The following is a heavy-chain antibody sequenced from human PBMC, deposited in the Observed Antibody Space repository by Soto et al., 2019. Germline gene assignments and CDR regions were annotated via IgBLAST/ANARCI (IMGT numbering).Heavy chain of an antibody. CDR2: VNPNTGNT. Sequence: QVQLVQSGAEVKKPGASVKVSCTGSGYTFRSYDIHWGRQATGQGLEGMGWVNPNTGNTGYAQKFQGRVTMTRDMSKSSAYMEVNSLTSEDTAIYYCARAYGAGSFDFWGQGTLVSVSS. CDR3: ARAYGAGSFDF. V-gene: IGHV1-8*01. D-gene: IGHD3-10*01. J-gene: IGHJ5*01. CDR1: GYTFRSYD.